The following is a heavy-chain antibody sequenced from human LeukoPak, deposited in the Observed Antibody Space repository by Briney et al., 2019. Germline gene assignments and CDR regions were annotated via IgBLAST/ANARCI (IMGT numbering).Heavy chain of an antibody. J-gene: IGHJ4*02. CDR1: GYTFTSYG. Sequence: GASVKVSCKASGYTFTSYGISWVRQAPGHGLEWMGWISAYNGNTNYAQKLQGRVTMTTDTSTSTAYMELRSLRSDDTAVYYCARVGRRYDILTGYLDYWGQGTLVTVSS. V-gene: IGHV1-18*01. D-gene: IGHD3-9*01. CDR3: ARVGRRYDILTGYLDY. CDR2: ISAYNGNT.